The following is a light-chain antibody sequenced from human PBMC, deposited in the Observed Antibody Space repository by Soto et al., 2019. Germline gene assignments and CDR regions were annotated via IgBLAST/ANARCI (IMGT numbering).Light chain of an antibody. CDR2: DAS. J-gene: IGKJ2*01. CDR3: QQRSKWPQT. CDR1: QSVSSF. V-gene: IGKV3-11*01. Sequence: DIVLTQSPATLSLSPGERATLSCKASQSVSSFLAWYQQKPGQAPRLLIFDASNRATGIPARFSGNGSGTDFALTISSLEPEDVAVYYCQQRSKWPQTFGQGTKLEIK.